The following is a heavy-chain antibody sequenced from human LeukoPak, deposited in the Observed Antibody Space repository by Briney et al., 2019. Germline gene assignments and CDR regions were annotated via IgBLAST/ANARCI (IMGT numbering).Heavy chain of an antibody. CDR2: IYSGGTT. Sequence: GGSLRLSCAASGFTVSSNYMNWVRQAPGKGLEWVSVIYSGGTTFYADSVKGRFTISRDDSKNTLYLQLNSLRVEDTAVYYCARGATGEAGRFQNWGQGTLVTVSS. CDR3: ARGATGEAGRFQN. J-gene: IGHJ4*02. V-gene: IGHV3-66*01. CDR1: GFTVSSNY. D-gene: IGHD6-13*01.